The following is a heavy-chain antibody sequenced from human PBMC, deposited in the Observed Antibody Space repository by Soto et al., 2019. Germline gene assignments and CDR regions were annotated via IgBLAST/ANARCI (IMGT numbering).Heavy chain of an antibody. CDR3: AKEGGWGFQIYCTNGVCYHFDY. J-gene: IGHJ4*02. CDR2: ISGSGGST. D-gene: IGHD2-8*01. V-gene: IGHV3-23*01. CDR1: GFTFSSYA. Sequence: GGSLRLSCAASGFTFSSYAMSWVRQAPGKGLEWVSAISGSGGSTYYADSVKGRFTISRDNSKNTLYLQMNSLRAEDTAVYYCAKEGGWGFQIYCTNGVCYHFDYWGQGTLVTVSS.